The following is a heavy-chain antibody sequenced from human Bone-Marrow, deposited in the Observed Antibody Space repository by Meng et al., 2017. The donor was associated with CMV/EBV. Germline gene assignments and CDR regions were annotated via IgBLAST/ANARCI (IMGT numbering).Heavy chain of an antibody. V-gene: IGHV3-30-3*01. CDR2: ISYDGSNK. Sequence: GGSLRLSCAASGLTFSSYAMYWVRQAPGKGPEWVAVISYDGSNKYYADSVKGRFTISRDNSKNTLFLQMNSLRAEDTAVYYCARDRWHVYYFDYWGQGTLVTVSS. CDR3: ARDRWHVYYFDY. CDR1: GLTFSSYA. D-gene: IGHD4-23*01. J-gene: IGHJ4*02.